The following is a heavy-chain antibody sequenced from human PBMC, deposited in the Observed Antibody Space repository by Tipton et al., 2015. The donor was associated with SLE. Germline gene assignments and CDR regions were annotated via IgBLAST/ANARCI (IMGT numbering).Heavy chain of an antibody. Sequence: QLVQSGPEVKKPGASVKVSCKASGDTFTSYDINWVRQATGQGLEWMGWMNPNSGNTGYAQKFQGRVTMTRNTSISTAYMELSSLSSDDTAVYYCAREKRNGSGSPSDIWGQGTMVTVSS. CDR3: AREKRNGSGSPSDI. CDR1: GDTFTSYD. J-gene: IGHJ3*02. D-gene: IGHD3-10*01. CDR2: MNPNSGNT. V-gene: IGHV1-8*01.